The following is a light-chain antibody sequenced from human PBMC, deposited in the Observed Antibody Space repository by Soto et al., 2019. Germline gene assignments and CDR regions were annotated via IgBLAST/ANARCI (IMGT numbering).Light chain of an antibody. CDR1: NSNVGNNY. CDR3: AAWDDSLSDPV. CDR2: RDD. J-gene: IGLJ3*02. Sequence: QPVLTQPPSASASPGQRVTISCSGTNSNVGNNYVYWYRQLPGTAPNLLIFRDDQRPSGVPDRFSGSKSGTSASLAISGLRSEDEADYYCAAWDDSLSDPVFGGGTKLTVL. V-gene: IGLV1-47*01.